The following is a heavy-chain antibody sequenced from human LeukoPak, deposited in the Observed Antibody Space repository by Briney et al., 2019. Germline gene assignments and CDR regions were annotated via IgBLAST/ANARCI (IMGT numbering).Heavy chain of an antibody. CDR3: ARASDYDILTAYFDY. D-gene: IGHD3-9*01. V-gene: IGHV3-30*02. CDR2: IRYDGSNK. J-gene: IGHJ4*02. Sequence: GGSLRLSCAASGFTFSSYVMHWVRQAPGKGLEWVAFIRYDGSNKYYADSVKGRFTISRDNSKNTLYLQMNSLRAEDTAVYYCARASDYDILTAYFDYWGQGTLVTVSS. CDR1: GFTFSSYV.